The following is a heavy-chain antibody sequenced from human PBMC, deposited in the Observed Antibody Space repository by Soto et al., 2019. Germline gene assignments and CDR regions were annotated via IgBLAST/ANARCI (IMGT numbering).Heavy chain of an antibody. J-gene: IGHJ5*02. V-gene: IGHV3-30*18. CDR1: GFTFSSYG. CDR2: ISYDGSNK. D-gene: IGHD2-15*01. CDR3: AKEASVVAAINWFDP. Sequence: GGSLRLSCAASGFTFSSYGMHWVRQAPGKGLEWVAVISYDGSNKYYADSVKGRFTISRDNSKNKLYLQMNSLRAEDTAVYYCAKEASVVAAINWFDPWGQGTLVTVSS.